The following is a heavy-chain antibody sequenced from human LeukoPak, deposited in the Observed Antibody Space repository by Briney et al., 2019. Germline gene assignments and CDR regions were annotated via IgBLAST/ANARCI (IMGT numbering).Heavy chain of an antibody. D-gene: IGHD6-19*01. CDR2: ISTSSSTI. CDR1: GVTFSIYS. CDR3: ARDDTAVAGTELDY. V-gene: IGHV3-48*04. J-gene: IGHJ4*02. Sequence: GGSLRLSCAASGVTFSIYSMNWVRQAPGKGLEWVSYISTSSSTIYYADSVKGRFTISRDNAKNSLYLQMNSLRAEDTAVYYCARDDTAVAGTELDYWGQGTLVTVSS.